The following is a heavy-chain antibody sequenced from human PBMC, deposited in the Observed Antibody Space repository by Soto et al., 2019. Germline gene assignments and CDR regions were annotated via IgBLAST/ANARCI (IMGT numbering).Heavy chain of an antibody. CDR1: GYTFTSYG. V-gene: IGHV1-18*01. Sequence: QVQLVQSGAEVKKPGASVKVSCKASGYTFTSYGISWVRQAPGQGLEWMGWISAYNGNTNYAQKLQGRVTMTTDTSTSTAYMELRSLRSDDTAVYYCARDQIPVVAATETWFDPWGQGTLVTVSS. CDR2: ISAYNGNT. CDR3: ARDQIPVVAATETWFDP. J-gene: IGHJ5*02. D-gene: IGHD2-15*01.